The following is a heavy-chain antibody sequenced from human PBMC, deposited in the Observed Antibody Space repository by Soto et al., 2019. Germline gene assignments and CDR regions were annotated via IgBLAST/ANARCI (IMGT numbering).Heavy chain of an antibody. Sequence: GASVKVSCKASGYTFTSYAMHRVRQAPGQRLEWMGWINAGNGNTKYSQKFQGRVTITRDTSASTAYMELSSLRSEDTAVYYCARGPNPYYFDYWGQGTLVTVSS. CDR1: GYTFTSYA. CDR3: ARGPNPYYFDY. V-gene: IGHV1-3*01. J-gene: IGHJ4*02. CDR2: INAGNGNT.